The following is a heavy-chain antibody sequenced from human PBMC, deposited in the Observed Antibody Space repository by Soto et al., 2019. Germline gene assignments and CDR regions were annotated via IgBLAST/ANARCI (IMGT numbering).Heavy chain of an antibody. V-gene: IGHV6-1*01. D-gene: IGHD6-13*01. J-gene: IGHJ3*02. CDR3: ARGASSSWYVVGAFDI. Sequence: PSQTLSLTCAISGDSVSSNSAAWNWIRQSPSRGLEWLGRTYYRSKWYNDYAVSMKSRITINPDTSKNQFSLQLNSVTPEDTAVYYCARGASSSWYVVGAFDIWGQGTMVTVSS. CDR1: GDSVSSNSAA. CDR2: TYYRSKWYN.